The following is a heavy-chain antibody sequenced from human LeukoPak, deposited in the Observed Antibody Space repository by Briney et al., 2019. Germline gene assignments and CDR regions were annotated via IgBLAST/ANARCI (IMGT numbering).Heavy chain of an antibody. Sequence: GGSLRLSCAASGFTFSSYAMSWVRQAPGKGLEWVSAISGSGGSTYYADSVKGRFTISRDNSKNTPYLQMNSLRAEDTGVYYCARQEGDWFDTWGQGTRVTVSS. CDR2: ISGSGGST. CDR1: GFTFSSYA. V-gene: IGHV3-23*01. CDR3: ARQEGDWFDT. J-gene: IGHJ5*02.